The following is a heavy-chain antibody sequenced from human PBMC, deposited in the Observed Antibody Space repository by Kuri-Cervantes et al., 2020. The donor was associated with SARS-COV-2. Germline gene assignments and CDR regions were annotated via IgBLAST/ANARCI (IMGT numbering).Heavy chain of an antibody. CDR3: ARSFTVTDPFDP. D-gene: IGHD4-11*01. CDR1: GFTFSSYS. J-gene: IGHJ5*02. Sequence: GESLKISCAASGFTFSSYSMNWVRQAPGKGLEWVSSISSSSSYRYYADSVKGRFTISRDNAKNSLYLQMNSLRAEDTAVYYCARSFTVTDPFDPWGQGTLVTVSS. V-gene: IGHV3-21*01. CDR2: ISSSSSYR.